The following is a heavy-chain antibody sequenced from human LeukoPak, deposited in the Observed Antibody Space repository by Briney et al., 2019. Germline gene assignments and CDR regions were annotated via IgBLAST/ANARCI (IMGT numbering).Heavy chain of an antibody. J-gene: IGHJ4*02. CDR2: IKHDGSEK. V-gene: IGHV3-7*01. CDR1: GGSISSSNW. CDR3: ATDRGWRTSGYYLYYFEY. Sequence: GTLSLTCAVSGGSISSSNWWSWVRQPPGKGLEWVASIKHDGSEKYYVDSVRGRFTISRDNTTNSLYLQMSSLRAEDTAVYYCATDRGWRTSGYYLYYFEYWGQGTLVTFSS. D-gene: IGHD3-3*01.